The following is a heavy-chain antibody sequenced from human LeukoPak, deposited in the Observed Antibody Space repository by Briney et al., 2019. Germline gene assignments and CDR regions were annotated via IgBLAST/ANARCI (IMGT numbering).Heavy chain of an antibody. CDR1: GYTFTGYY. V-gene: IGHV1-2*06. J-gene: IGHJ4*02. D-gene: IGHD3-22*01. Sequence: GASVKVSCKASGYTFTGYYMHWVRQAPGQGLEWMGRINPNSGGTNYAQKFQGRVTTTRDTSISTAYMELSRLRSDDTAVYYCAREPQYYYDSSGYTDYWGQGTLVTVSS. CDR3: AREPQYYYDSSGYTDY. CDR2: INPNSGGT.